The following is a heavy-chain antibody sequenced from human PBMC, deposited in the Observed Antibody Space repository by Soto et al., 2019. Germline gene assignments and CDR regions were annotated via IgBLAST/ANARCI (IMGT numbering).Heavy chain of an antibody. CDR3: ARSTGGY. CDR2: INSNGGGT. V-gene: IGHV3-64*01. Sequence: EVQLVESGGGLVQPGGSLRLSCAASGFTFSDYAMHWVRQAPGKGLEYVAAINSNGGGTYYATSVKGRFIISRANSKNTLYLQMGSLRAEDMAVYYCARSTGGYWGQGTLVTVSS. CDR1: GFTFSDYA. D-gene: IGHD2-8*02. J-gene: IGHJ4*02.